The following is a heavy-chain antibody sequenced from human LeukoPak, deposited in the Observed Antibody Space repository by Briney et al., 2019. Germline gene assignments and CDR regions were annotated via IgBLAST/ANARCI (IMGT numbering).Heavy chain of an antibody. D-gene: IGHD3-22*01. CDR1: GYTFSSYD. V-gene: IGHV1-8*01. CDR3: ARASYDSSDYEYFQH. J-gene: IGHJ1*01. CDR2: MNPNSGNT. Sequence: ASVKVSCKASGYTFSSYDINWVRQATGQGLEWMGWMNPNSGNTVYAQKFQGRVTMTRNTPISTAYMELSRLRSEDTAVYYCARASYDSSDYEYFQHWGQGTLVTVSS.